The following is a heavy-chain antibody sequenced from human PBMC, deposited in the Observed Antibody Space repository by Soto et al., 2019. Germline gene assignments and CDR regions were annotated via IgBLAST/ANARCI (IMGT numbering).Heavy chain of an antibody. Sequence: GESLKISCKASGYSFSTYWIAWVRQRPGKGLDRMGIIYPGDSDTRYSPSFQGQVTISVDNSIDTAYLEWTTLRASDSAMYYCARHSLATQPGDYWGQGTRVTVSS. CDR2: IYPGDSDT. CDR3: ARHSLATQPGDY. D-gene: IGHD5-12*01. J-gene: IGHJ4*02. V-gene: IGHV5-51*01. CDR1: GYSFSTYW.